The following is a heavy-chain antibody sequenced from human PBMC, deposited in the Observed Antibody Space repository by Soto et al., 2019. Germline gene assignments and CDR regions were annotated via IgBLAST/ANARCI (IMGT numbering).Heavy chain of an antibody. V-gene: IGHV3-11*01. Sequence: LRLSCAASGFTFSDYYMSWIRQAPGKGLEWVSYISSSGSTIYYADSVKGRFTISRDNAKNSLYLQMNSLRAEDTAVYYCARYSLELGRTNDAFDIWGQGTMVTVSS. CDR1: GFTFSDYY. D-gene: IGHD1-1*01. J-gene: IGHJ3*02. CDR2: ISSSGSTI. CDR3: ARYSLELGRTNDAFDI.